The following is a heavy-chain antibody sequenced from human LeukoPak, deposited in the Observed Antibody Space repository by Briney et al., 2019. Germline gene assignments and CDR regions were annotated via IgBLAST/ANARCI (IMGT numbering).Heavy chain of an antibody. CDR3: ARDLKYCTGGMCYFTAVADS. CDR2: INWDSTST. J-gene: IGHJ4*02. Sequence: GGSLRLSCATSGFIFDHFGMNWVRQVPGKGLEWVSGINWDSTSTNYVDSVRGRFTISRDNAKNSLYLQMNSLRVEVTAFYYCARDLKYCTGGMCYFTAVADSWGQGTLVTVSS. CDR1: GFIFDHFG. D-gene: IGHD2-8*02. V-gene: IGHV3-20*04.